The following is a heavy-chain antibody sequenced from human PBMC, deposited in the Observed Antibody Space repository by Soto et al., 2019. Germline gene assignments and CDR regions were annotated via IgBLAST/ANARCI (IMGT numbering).Heavy chain of an antibody. V-gene: IGHV3-33*01. CDR2: IWYDGSNK. J-gene: IGHJ6*02. Sequence: LRLSCAGSGFTFISYGMHWVRQAPGKGLEWVAVIWYDGSNKYYADSVKGRFTISRDNSKNTLYLQMNSLRAEDTAVYYCARVGRSSYMYGMDVWGQGTTVTVS. D-gene: IGHD2-15*01. CDR3: ARVGRSSYMYGMDV. CDR1: GFTFISYG.